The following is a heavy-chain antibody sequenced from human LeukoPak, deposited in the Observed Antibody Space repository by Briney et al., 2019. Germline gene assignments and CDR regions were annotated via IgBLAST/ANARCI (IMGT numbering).Heavy chain of an antibody. CDR2: IKQDGSEK. CDR1: GFTFSDYY. Sequence: PGGSLRLSCAASGFTFSDYYMSWVRQAPGKGLEWVANIKQDGSEKYYVDSVKGRFTISRDNAKNSLYLQMNSLRAEDTAVYYCARGLGDYVWGTADGDDAFDIWGQGTMVTVSS. J-gene: IGHJ3*02. V-gene: IGHV3-7*01. CDR3: ARGLGDYVWGTADGDDAFDI. D-gene: IGHD3-16*01.